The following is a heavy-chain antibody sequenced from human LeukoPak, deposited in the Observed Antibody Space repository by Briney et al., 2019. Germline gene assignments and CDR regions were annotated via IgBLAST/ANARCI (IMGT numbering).Heavy chain of an antibody. J-gene: IGHJ6*02. CDR3: ARDVVVVVAATHYYYYYGMDV. CDR1: GFTFSSYG. Sequence: GGSLRLSCAASGFTFSSYGMHWVRQAPGKGLEWVANIKQDGSEKYYVDSVKGRFTISRDNAKNSLYLQMNSLRAEDTAVYYCARDVVVVVAATHYYYYYGMDVWGQGTTVTVSS. CDR2: IKQDGSEK. V-gene: IGHV3-7*01. D-gene: IGHD2-15*01.